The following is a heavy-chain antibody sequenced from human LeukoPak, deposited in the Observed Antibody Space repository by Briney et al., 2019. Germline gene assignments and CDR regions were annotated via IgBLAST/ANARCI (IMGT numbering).Heavy chain of an antibody. Sequence: PSETLSLTCAVYGGSFSGYYWSWIRQPPGKGLEWLGVINHSGSTNYNPSLKSRVTISVDTSKNQFSLKLSSVTAADTAVYYCARALGYCSGGSCYYGYWGQGTLVTVSS. J-gene: IGHJ4*02. D-gene: IGHD2-15*01. CDR3: ARALGYCSGGSCYYGY. V-gene: IGHV4-34*01. CDR1: GGSFSGYY. CDR2: INHSGST.